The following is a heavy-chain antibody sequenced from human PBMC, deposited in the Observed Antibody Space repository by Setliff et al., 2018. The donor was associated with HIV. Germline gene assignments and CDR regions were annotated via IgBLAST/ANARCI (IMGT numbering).Heavy chain of an antibody. J-gene: IGHJ4*02. Sequence: PSETLSLTCTVSGGSISSGDYYWSWIRQPPGKGLEWIGYIYYSGSTYYNPSLKSRVTISVDTSKNQFSLKLSSVTAADTAVYYCARVNITMVRVFDYWGQGTLVTVSS. CDR2: IYYSGST. CDR3: ARVNITMVRVFDY. V-gene: IGHV4-30-4*08. D-gene: IGHD3-10*01. CDR1: GGSISSGDYY.